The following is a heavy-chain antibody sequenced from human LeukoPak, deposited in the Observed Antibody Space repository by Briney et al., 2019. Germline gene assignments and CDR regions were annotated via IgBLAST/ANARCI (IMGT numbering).Heavy chain of an antibody. J-gene: IGHJ3*02. D-gene: IGHD2-8*01. CDR2: IKEDGGEK. V-gene: IGHV3-7*01. CDR3: ARVLGCTNGVCHDAFDI. CDR1: GFTFSRYW. Sequence: GGSLRLSCAASGFTFSRYWMSWVRQAPGKGLEWVANIKEDGGEKFHVDSVKGRFAISRDNAKKSLYLQMNSLRAEDTAVYFCARVLGCTNGVCHDAFDIWGQGTVVTVSS.